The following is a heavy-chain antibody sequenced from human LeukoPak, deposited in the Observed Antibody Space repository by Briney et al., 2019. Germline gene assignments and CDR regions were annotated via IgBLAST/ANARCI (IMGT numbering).Heavy chain of an antibody. V-gene: IGHV5-51*01. CDR1: GSRFTSYW. CDR2: IYPGDCDT. Sequence: GGSLKISFKGSGSRFTSYWIGWGRPRPGKGVEWMGIIYPGDCDTRYSPSFQGQVTISADKSISTAYLQWSSLKASDTAMYYCARPPRGQWLVQGADWYFDLWGRGTLVTVSS. J-gene: IGHJ2*01. CDR3: ARPPRGQWLVQGADWYFDL. D-gene: IGHD6-19*01.